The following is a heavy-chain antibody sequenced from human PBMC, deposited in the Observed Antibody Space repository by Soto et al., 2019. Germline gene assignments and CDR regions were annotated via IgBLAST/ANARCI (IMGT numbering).Heavy chain of an antibody. V-gene: IGHV1-69*06. CDR3: ARTEVVTAIQAYYGMDV. CDR1: GGTFSSYA. CDR2: IIPIFGTA. J-gene: IGHJ6*02. D-gene: IGHD2-21*02. Sequence: QVQLVQSGAEVKKPGSSVKVSCKASGGTFSSYAISWVRQAPGQGLEWMGGIIPIFGTANYAQKFQGRVTITEDKSTSTADMELSSLRSEDTAVYYCARTEVVTAIQAYYGMDVWGQGTTVTVSS.